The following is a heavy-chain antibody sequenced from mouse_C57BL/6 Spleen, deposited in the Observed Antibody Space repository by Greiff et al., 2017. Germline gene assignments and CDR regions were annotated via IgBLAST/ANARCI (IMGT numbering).Heavy chain of an antibody. CDR1: GFSFNTYA. Sequence: EVQVVESGGGLVQPKGSLKLSCAASGFSFNTYAMNWVRQAPGKGLEWVARIRSKSNNYATYYADSVKDRFTISRDDSESMLYLQMNNLKTEDTXMYYCVRLNYAGGFAYWGQGTLVTVSA. D-gene: IGHD1-1*02. J-gene: IGHJ3*01. CDR3: VRLNYAGGFAY. V-gene: IGHV10-1*01. CDR2: IRSKSNNYAT.